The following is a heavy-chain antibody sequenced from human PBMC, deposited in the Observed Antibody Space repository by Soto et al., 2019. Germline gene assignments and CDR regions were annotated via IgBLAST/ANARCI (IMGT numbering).Heavy chain of an antibody. Sequence: SGPTLVNPTQTLTLTCTFSGFSLSTSGMRVSWIRQPPGKALEWLARIDWDDDKLYSTSLKTRLIISKDTSKNQLVLTMTNMHPVDTATYYCARSIVAAGNRWFDPWGQGTLVTVSS. CDR2: IDWDDDK. CDR3: ARSIVAAGNRWFDP. V-gene: IGHV2-70*04. D-gene: IGHD6-13*01. CDR1: GFSLSTSGMR. J-gene: IGHJ5*02.